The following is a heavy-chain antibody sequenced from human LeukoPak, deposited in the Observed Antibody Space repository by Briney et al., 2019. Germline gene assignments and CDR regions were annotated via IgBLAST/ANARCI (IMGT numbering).Heavy chain of an antibody. V-gene: IGHV1-8*01. J-gene: IGHJ5*02. Sequence: ASVKVSCKASGYTFTSYDINWVRQATGQGLEWMGWMNPNSGNTGYAQKFQGRVTMTRNTSISTAYMELSSLRSEDTAVYYCARGHRKRYCSGGSCYSGHNWFDPWGQGTLVTVSS. CDR2: MNPNSGNT. CDR3: ARGHRKRYCSGGSCYSGHNWFDP. D-gene: IGHD2-15*01. CDR1: GYTFTSYD.